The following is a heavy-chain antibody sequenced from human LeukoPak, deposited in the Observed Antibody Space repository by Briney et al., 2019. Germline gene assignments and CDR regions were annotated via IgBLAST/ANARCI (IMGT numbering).Heavy chain of an antibody. CDR1: GFTFSNAW. D-gene: IGHD4-17*01. CDR3: TTSPPRATVTTD. Sequence: PWGSLRLSCAASGFTFSNAWMSWVRQAPGKRLEWVGRIKSKTDAGPTDYAAPVKGRFTISRDDSKNTLYLRMNSLKIEDTGVYYCTTSPPRATVTTDWGQGTLVTVS. J-gene: IGHJ4*02. CDR2: IKSKTDAGPT. V-gene: IGHV3-15*01.